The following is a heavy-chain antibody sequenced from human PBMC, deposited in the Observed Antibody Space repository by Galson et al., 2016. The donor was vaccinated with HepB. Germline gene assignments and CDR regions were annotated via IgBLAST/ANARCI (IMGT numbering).Heavy chain of an antibody. D-gene: IGHD3-16*01. J-gene: IGHJ4*02. CDR3: AKDTTKGWGSEDY. CDR2: ISWNSGGR. V-gene: IGHV3-9*01. Sequence: SLRLSCAASGFTFDDYAMHWVRQAPGKGLEWVSGISWNSGGRDYADSVKGRFTISRDNAKNSLYLHMNSLRVEDTATYFCAKDTTKGWGSEDYWGQGTLVTVSS. CDR1: GFTFDDYA.